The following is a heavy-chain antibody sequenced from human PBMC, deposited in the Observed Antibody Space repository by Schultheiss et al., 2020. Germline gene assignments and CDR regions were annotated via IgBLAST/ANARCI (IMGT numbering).Heavy chain of an antibody. Sequence: SETLSLTCTVSGGSISSSSYYWGWIRQPPGKGLEWIGSIYYSGSTYYNPSLKSRVTISVDTSKNQFSLKLSSVTAADTAVYYCASWGDSSGWYRFSDYWGQGTLVTVSS. J-gene: IGHJ4*02. CDR1: GGSISSSSYY. V-gene: IGHV4-39*01. D-gene: IGHD6-19*01. CDR2: IYYSGST. CDR3: ASWGDSSGWYRFSDY.